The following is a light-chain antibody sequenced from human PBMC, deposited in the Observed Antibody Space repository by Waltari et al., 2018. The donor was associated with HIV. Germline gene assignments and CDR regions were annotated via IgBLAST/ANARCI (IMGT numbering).Light chain of an antibody. CDR2: EVS. CDR1: SSDIGGYRF. CDR3: SSYAANNDIL. V-gene: IGLV2-8*01. J-gene: IGLJ3*02. Sequence: QSALTQPPSASGSPGQSVTISCTGSSSDIGGYRFVSWYQQHPGKAPKLMIYEVSKRPSGVPDLFAGSKSGNTASLTVSGLQAEDEADYFCSSYAANNDILFGGGTKLTVL.